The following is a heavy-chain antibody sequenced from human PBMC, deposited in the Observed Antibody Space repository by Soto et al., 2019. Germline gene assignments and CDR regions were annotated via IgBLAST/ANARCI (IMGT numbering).Heavy chain of an antibody. CDR1: GGSISSYY. V-gene: IGHV4-59*01. J-gene: IGHJ5*02. CDR2: IYYSGST. Sequence: QVQLQESGPGLVKPSETLSLTCTVSGGSISSYYWSWIRQPPGKGLEWIGYIYYSGSTNYNPSLKSRVTISVDTSKNQFSLKLSSVTAADTAMYYCARPLFGRGNWFDPWGQGTLVTVSS. CDR3: ARPLFGRGNWFDP. D-gene: IGHD3-10*01.